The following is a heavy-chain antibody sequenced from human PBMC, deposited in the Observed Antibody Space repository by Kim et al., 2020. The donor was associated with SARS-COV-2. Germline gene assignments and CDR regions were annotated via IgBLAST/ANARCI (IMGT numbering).Heavy chain of an antibody. D-gene: IGHD6-13*01. J-gene: IGHJ5*02. CDR1: GGSFSGYY. Sequence: SETLSLTCAVYGGSFSGYYWSWIRQPPGKGLEWIGEINHSGSTNYNPSLKSRVTISVDTSKNQFSLKLSSVTAADTAVYYCARGPPRSQYSSSWYCWFDPWGQGTLVTVSS. CDR3: ARGPPRSQYSSSWYCWFDP. CDR2: INHSGST. V-gene: IGHV4-34*01.